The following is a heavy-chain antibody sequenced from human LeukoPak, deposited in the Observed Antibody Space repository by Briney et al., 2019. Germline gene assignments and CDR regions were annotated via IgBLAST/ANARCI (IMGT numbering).Heavy chain of an antibody. D-gene: IGHD4-17*01. Sequence: SETLSLTCTVSGGSMTNYYWTWVRQYPGKGLEWFGYVYYTGSVNYNPSLKSRVTILVDSSKTHFSLNLSSVTAADTAVYYCARLAPVAHSGDYLGYFEYWGQGVPVTVSS. CDR3: ARLAPVAHSGDYLGYFEY. CDR2: VYYTGSV. CDR1: GGSMTNYY. J-gene: IGHJ4*02. V-gene: IGHV4-59*08.